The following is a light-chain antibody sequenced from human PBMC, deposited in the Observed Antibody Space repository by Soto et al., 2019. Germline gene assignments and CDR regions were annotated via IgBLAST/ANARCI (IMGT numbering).Light chain of an antibody. Sequence: EIVLTQTPPSLSVTPGQPASISCKSSQNLRHSDGRTYVYWYVQRPGQTPQVLIYEVSNRLSGVPDRFGGYGAGTDFTLEISRVEADDVGIYYCMQTIQLPLTFGGGTKVEIK. CDR3: MQTIQLPLT. J-gene: IGKJ4*01. CDR1: QNLRHSDGRTY. CDR2: EVS. V-gene: IGKV2D-29*01.